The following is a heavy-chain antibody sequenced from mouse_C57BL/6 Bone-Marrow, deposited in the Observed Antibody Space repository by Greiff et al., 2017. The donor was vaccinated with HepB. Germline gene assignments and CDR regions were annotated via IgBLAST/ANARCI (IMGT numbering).Heavy chain of an antibody. CDR1: GFTFSDFY. V-gene: IGHV7-1*01. Sequence: EVKLVESGGGLVQSGRSLRLSCATSGFTFSDFYMEWVRQAPGKGLEWIAASRNKANDYTTEYSASVKGRFIVSRDTSQSILYLQMNARRAEDTAIYYCARDAPYYDYDGGYAMDYWGQGTSVTVSS. D-gene: IGHD2-4*01. CDR3: ARDAPYYDYDGGYAMDY. CDR2: SRNKANDYTT. J-gene: IGHJ4*01.